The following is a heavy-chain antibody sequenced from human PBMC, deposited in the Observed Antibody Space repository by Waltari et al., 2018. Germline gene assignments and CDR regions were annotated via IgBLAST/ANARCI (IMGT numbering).Heavy chain of an antibody. D-gene: IGHD3-9*01. CDR1: GFTISSNAM. CDR2: IYHSGST. CDR3: ARHPIFASGYLIYYYGMDV. J-gene: IGHJ6*02. V-gene: IGHV4-4*02. Sequence: VQLLESGGALVQPGGSLRLSCAASGFTISSNAMSWVRQAPGKGLEWIGEIYHSGSTYYNPSLKSRVTISVDTSKNQFSLKLSSVTAADTAVYYCARHPIFASGYLIYYYGMDVWGQGTTVTVSS.